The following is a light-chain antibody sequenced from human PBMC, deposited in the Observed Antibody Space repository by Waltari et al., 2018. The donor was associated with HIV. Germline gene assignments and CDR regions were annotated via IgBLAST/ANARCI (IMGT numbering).Light chain of an antibody. Sequence: EVVLTQSPAALSLSPGERATLSCRASRNIGISLAWYQHQRGRAPRLLVFDASIRATGIPARFSGSGSGTDFTLTINGLEAEDFAVYFCQQRSNWPPKYTFGQGTKV. CDR2: DAS. CDR3: QQRSNWPPKYT. J-gene: IGKJ2*01. V-gene: IGKV3-11*01. CDR1: RNIGIS.